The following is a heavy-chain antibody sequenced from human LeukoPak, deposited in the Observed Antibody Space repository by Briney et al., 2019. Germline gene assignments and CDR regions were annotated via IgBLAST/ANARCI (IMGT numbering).Heavy chain of an antibody. CDR2: IYYSGST. Sequence: SETLSLTCTVSGGSISSYYWSWIRQPPGKGLEWIGYIYYSGSTNYNPSLKSRITISVDTSKNQFSLKLSSVTAADTAVYYCARQGGYGDPFDYWGQGTLVTVSS. V-gene: IGHV4-59*08. CDR3: ARQGGYGDPFDY. CDR1: GGSISSYY. D-gene: IGHD4-17*01. J-gene: IGHJ4*02.